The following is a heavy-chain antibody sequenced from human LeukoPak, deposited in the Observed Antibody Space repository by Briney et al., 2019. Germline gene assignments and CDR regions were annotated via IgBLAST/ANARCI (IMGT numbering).Heavy chain of an antibody. V-gene: IGHV1-69*06. CDR3: ARADYYGSAEYFQH. CDR1: GGTFSSYA. J-gene: IGHJ1*01. CDR2: IIPIFGTA. Sequence: GASAKVSCKASGGTFSSYAISWVRQAPGQGLEWMGGIIPIFGTANYAQKFQGRVTITADKSTSTVYMELSSLRSEDTAVYYCARADYYGSAEYFQHWGQGTLVTVSS. D-gene: IGHD3-10*01.